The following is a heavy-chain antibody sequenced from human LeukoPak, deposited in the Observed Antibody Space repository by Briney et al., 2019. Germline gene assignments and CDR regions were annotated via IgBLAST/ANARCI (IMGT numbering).Heavy chain of an antibody. CDR1: GGTFSSYA. V-gene: IGHV1-8*02. D-gene: IGHD5-18*01. CDR3: ARGKMAGYSYGYYYYYYYMDV. J-gene: IGHJ6*03. Sequence: ASVKVSCKASGGTFSSYAISWVRQATGQGLEWMGWMNPNSGSTGYAQKFQGRVTMTRNTSISTAYMELSSLRSEDTAVYYCARGKMAGYSYGYYYYYYYMDVWGKGTTVTVSS. CDR2: MNPNSGST.